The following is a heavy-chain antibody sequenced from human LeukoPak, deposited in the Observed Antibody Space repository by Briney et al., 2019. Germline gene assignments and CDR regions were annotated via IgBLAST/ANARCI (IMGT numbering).Heavy chain of an antibody. CDR2: VSSSGDTI. D-gene: IGHD2-8*01. Sequence: GGSLRLSCAASGFTFSDYYMTWIRQAPGKGLEWVSYVSSSGDTIHCADSVKGRFTISRDNAKNSLYLQMNSLRAEDTALYYCARGGLGFCSDGVCYSEFPRYCYVDVWGKGTTVTVSS. J-gene: IGHJ6*03. CDR1: GFTFSDYY. CDR3: ARGGLGFCSDGVCYSEFPRYCYVDV. V-gene: IGHV3-11*01.